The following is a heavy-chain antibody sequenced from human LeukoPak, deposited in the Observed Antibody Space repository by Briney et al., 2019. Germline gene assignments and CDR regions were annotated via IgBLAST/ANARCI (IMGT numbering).Heavy chain of an antibody. D-gene: IGHD3-22*01. CDR3: ARAIYDSSGFGDY. CDR2: ISSSGSTI. V-gene: IGHV3-48*02. CDR1: GFTFSTYS. Sequence: SGGSLRLSCAASGFTFSTYSMNWVRQAPGKGLEWVSYISSSGSTIYFADSVKGRFTISRDNAKNSLYLQMNSLRDEDTAVYYCARAIYDSSGFGDYWGQGTLVTVSS. J-gene: IGHJ4*02.